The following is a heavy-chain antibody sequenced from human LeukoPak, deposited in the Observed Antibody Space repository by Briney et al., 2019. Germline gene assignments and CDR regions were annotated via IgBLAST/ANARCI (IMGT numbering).Heavy chain of an antibody. V-gene: IGHV3-30*03. D-gene: IGHD3-9*01. CDR3: TTDYDVLPLQD. J-gene: IGHJ4*02. CDR2: ISYDGSNK. CDR1: GFTFSSYG. Sequence: GGSLRLSCAASGFTFSSYGMHWVRQAPGKGLEWVAVISYDGSNKYYADSVKGRFTISRDNSKNTLYLQMNSLKTEDTAVYYCTTDYDVLPLQDWGQGTLVTVSS.